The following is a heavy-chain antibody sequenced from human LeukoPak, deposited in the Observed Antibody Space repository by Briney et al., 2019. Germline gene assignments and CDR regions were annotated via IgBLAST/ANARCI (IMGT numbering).Heavy chain of an antibody. CDR3: ARAGGSNSLYGMDV. D-gene: IGHD6-6*01. CDR1: GFTFSSCG. V-gene: IGHV3-33*05. Sequence: PGGSLRLSCAASGFTFSSCGMHWVRQAPGKGLEWVAVISYDGSNKYYADSVKGRFTISRDNSKNTLYLQMNSLRAEDTAVYYCARAGGSNSLYGMDVWGQGTTVTVSS. CDR2: ISYDGSNK. J-gene: IGHJ6*02.